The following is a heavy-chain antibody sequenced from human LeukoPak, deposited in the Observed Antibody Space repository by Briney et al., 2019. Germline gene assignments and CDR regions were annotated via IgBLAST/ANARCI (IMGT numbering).Heavy chain of an antibody. CDR1: GYSFTNYW. CDR2: IHSADSNT. CDR3: AGARHGDYRWDY. D-gene: IGHD4-17*01. Sequence: GESLKISCKDSGYSFTNYWIGWVRQMPGKGLEWMGIIHSADSNTKYSPSFQGQVTISADKPISTAYLQWSGLKASDTAMYYCAGARHGDYRWDYWGQGTLVTVSS. J-gene: IGHJ4*02. V-gene: IGHV5-51*04.